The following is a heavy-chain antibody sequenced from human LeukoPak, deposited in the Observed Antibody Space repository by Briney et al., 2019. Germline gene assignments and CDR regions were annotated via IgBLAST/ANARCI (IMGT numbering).Heavy chain of an antibody. D-gene: IGHD1-7*01. CDR2: IYYSGST. CDR1: GGSISSYY. Sequence: SETLSLTCTVSGGSISSYYWSWIRQPPGKGLEWIGYIYYSGSTNYNPSLKSRVTISVDTSKNQFSLKLSSVTAADTAVHYCARDRYNWNSYYYYGMDVWGQGTTVTVSS. V-gene: IGHV4-59*01. J-gene: IGHJ6*02. CDR3: ARDRYNWNSYYYYGMDV.